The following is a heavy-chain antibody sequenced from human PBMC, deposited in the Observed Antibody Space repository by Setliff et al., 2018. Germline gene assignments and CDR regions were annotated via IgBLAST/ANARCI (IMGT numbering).Heavy chain of an antibody. V-gene: IGHV1-8*02. D-gene: IGHD3-22*01. J-gene: IGHJ4*02. CDR1: GYTFTSYD. CDR3: ARDANIVVVHNPYYFDF. CDR2: MNPNSGNT. Sequence: ASVKVSCKASGYTFTSYDINWVRQATGQGLEWMGWMNPNSGNTGYAQKFQGRVTMTRNTSISTAYMDLSSLRLEDTAVYYCARDANIVVVHNPYYFDFWGQGTLVTVSS.